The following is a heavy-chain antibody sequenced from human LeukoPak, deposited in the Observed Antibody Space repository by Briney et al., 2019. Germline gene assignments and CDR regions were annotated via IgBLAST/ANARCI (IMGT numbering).Heavy chain of an antibody. Sequence: PGGSLRLSCAASGYTFSSYEMNWARQAPGEGLEGVSYISSSGSTIYYADSVKGRFTISRDTAKNSMYLQMNSLRAEDTAVYYCARAYDYVPFDYWGQGTLVTVSS. V-gene: IGHV3-48*03. D-gene: IGHD3-16*01. CDR1: GYTFSSYE. CDR2: ISSSGSTI. CDR3: ARAYDYVPFDY. J-gene: IGHJ4*02.